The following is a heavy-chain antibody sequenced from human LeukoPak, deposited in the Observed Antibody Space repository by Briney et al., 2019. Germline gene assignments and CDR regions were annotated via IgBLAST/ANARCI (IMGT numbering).Heavy chain of an antibody. D-gene: IGHD6-13*01. V-gene: IGHV3-48*01. CDR3: ARPDSGIAFDY. CDR1: GFTFSSYS. J-gene: IGHJ4*02. Sequence: QPGGSLRLSCAASGFTFSSYSMNWVRQAPGKGLEWVSYISSSSSTICYADSVKGRFTISRDNAKNSLYLQMNSLRAEDTAVYYCARPDSGIAFDYWGQGTLVTVSS. CDR2: ISSSSSTI.